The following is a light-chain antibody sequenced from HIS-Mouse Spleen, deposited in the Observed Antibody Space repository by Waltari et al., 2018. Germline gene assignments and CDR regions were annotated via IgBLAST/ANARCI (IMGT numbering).Light chain of an antibody. CDR3: CSYAGSYTWV. Sequence: QSALTQPRSVSGSPGQSVTISCTGTSSDVGGYNYVSWYQQHPGKAPKLMIYDVSKRPSWVPDRFSGSKSGNTASQTISGLQAEDEADYYCCSYAGSYTWVFGGGTKLTVL. CDR1: SSDVGGYNY. CDR2: DVS. J-gene: IGLJ2*01. V-gene: IGLV2-11*01.